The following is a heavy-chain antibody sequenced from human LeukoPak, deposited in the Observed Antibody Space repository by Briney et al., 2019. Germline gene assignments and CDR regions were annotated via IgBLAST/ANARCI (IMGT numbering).Heavy chain of an antibody. V-gene: IGHV1-8*03. Sequence: AXVKVSCKASGYIFIDYEINWVRQAPGQGLEWMGWMNPKSGDTVYEQKFQGRVTITRDSSISTVYMELSSLRSEDTALCYCVRGRYMDVWGKGTTVTVSS. CDR2: MNPKSGDT. J-gene: IGHJ6*03. CDR3: VRGRYMDV. CDR1: GYIFIDYE.